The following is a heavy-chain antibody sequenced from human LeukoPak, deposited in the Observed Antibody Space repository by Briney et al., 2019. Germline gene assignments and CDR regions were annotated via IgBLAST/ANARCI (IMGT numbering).Heavy chain of an antibody. D-gene: IGHD3-16*02. Sequence: SETLSLTFTVSGGSISSNTYYWGWIRQPPGKGLEWIGEINHSGSTNYNPSLKSRVTISVDTSKNQFSLKLSSVTAADTAVYYCARGRHYVWGSYRYYYFDYWGQGTLVTVSS. CDR3: ARGRHYVWGSYRYYYFDY. CDR1: GGSISSNTYY. J-gene: IGHJ4*02. V-gene: IGHV4-39*07. CDR2: INHSGST.